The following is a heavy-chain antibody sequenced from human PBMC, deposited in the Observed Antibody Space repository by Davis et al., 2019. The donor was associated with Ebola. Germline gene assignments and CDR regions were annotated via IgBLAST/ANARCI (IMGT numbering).Heavy chain of an antibody. CDR2: IIPIFGTA. CDR1: GGTFSSYA. J-gene: IGHJ4*02. D-gene: IGHD6-13*01. Sequence: SVKVSCKASGGTFSSYAISWVRQAPGQGLEWMGGIIPIFGTAKYAQKFQGRVTITADKSTSTAYMELSSLRSEDTAMYYCASQVSAALDYWGQGTLVTVSS. V-gene: IGHV1-69*06. CDR3: ASQVSAALDY.